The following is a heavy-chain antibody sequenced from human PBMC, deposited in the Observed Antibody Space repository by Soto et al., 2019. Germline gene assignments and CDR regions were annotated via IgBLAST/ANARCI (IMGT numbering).Heavy chain of an antibody. V-gene: IGHV3-23*01. CDR1: GFTFSSYA. CDR3: AKDSGWLHYY. Sequence: LRLSCAASGFTFSSYAMSWVRQAPGKGLEWVSGITDSGGSTYYVDSVKGRFTISRDNSKNTLSLEMNSLRDEDTAVYYCAKDSGWLHYYWGQGTLVTVSS. CDR2: ITDSGGST. J-gene: IGHJ4*02. D-gene: IGHD5-12*01.